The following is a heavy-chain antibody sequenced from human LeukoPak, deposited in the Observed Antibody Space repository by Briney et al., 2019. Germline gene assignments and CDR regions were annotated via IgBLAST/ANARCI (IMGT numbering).Heavy chain of an antibody. D-gene: IGHD3-9*01. J-gene: IGHJ5*02. Sequence: GASVKVSCKASGYTFTSYYMHWVRQAPGQGLEWMGWINPNSGGTNYAQKFQGRVTMTRDMSTSTVYMELSSLRSEDTAVYYCARGGDYDILTGELENWFDPWGQGTLVTVSS. V-gene: IGHV1-46*01. CDR1: GYTFTSYY. CDR3: ARGGDYDILTGELENWFDP. CDR2: INPNSGGT.